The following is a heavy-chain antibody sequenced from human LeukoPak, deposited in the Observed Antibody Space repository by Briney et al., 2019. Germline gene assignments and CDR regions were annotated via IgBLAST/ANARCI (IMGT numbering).Heavy chain of an antibody. Sequence: PSHTLSLTCTVSGGXISSGGYYWSWIRQHPGKDLEWIGYIYYTGSTYYNTSLKSRLSISVDTSKNRFSLKLSSVTAADTAIYYCARAVDRNWFDPWGQGTLVTVSS. D-gene: IGHD2-15*01. J-gene: IGHJ5*02. V-gene: IGHV4-31*03. CDR3: ARAVDRNWFDP. CDR1: GGXISSGGYY. CDR2: IYYTGST.